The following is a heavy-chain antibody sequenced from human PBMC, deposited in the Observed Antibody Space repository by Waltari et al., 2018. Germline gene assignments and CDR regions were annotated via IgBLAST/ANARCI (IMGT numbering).Heavy chain of an antibody. Sequence: LVQSGAAVVKPGASVKVSCKVSSDAITDHYIHWVRQAPGQGLEWMGWINPNGGSTHYAQRYRGRITMTWDTSMTTSYMGLSGLRSDDTAVYYCAREYCGGDCRLFDFWGQGTLVTVSS. D-gene: IGHD2-21*02. J-gene: IGHJ4*02. CDR2: INPNGGST. CDR3: AREYCGGDCRLFDF. CDR1: SDAITDHY. V-gene: IGHV1-2*02.